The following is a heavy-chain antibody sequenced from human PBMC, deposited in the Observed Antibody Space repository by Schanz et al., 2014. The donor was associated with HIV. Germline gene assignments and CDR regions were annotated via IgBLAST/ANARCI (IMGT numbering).Heavy chain of an antibody. CDR1: GFAVSSHF. J-gene: IGHJ6*02. V-gene: IGHV3-53*01. D-gene: IGHD3-22*01. CDR2: TSSDGTT. CDR3: RAWLLGDHMDV. Sequence: EVKLVESGGGLIQRGGSLRLSCAASGFAVSSHFLNWVRQTPGKGLEWVSFTSSDGTTYYADSVKGRFTISRDISRNTIYLQMNGLRGEDTAVYYCRAWLLGDHMDVWGQGTTVAVSS.